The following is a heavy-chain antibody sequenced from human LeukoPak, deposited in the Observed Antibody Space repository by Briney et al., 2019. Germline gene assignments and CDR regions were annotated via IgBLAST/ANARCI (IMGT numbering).Heavy chain of an antibody. Sequence: GGSLRLSCAASGFTFSSYEMNWVRQAPGKGLEWVSYISSSGSTIYYADSVKGRFTISRDNAKNSLYLQMNSLRAEDTAVYYCARELTMGGWFDYWGQGTLVTVSS. CDR3: ARELTMGGWFDY. V-gene: IGHV3-48*03. D-gene: IGHD3-10*01. J-gene: IGHJ4*02. CDR1: GFTFSSYE. CDR2: ISSSGSTI.